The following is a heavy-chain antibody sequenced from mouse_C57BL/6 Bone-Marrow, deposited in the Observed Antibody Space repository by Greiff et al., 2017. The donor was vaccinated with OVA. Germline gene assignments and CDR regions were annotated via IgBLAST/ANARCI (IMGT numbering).Heavy chain of an antibody. V-gene: IGHV2-9-1*01. CDR3: ARGYYYGSSYRAMDY. J-gene: IGHJ4*01. Sequence: VMLVESGPGLVAPSQSLSITCTVSGFSLTSYAISWVRQPPGKGLEWLGVIWTGGGTNYNSALKSRLSISKDNSKSQVFLKMNSLQTDDTARYYCARGYYYGSSYRAMDYWGQGTSVTVSS. CDR2: IWTGGGT. CDR1: GFSLTSYA. D-gene: IGHD1-1*01.